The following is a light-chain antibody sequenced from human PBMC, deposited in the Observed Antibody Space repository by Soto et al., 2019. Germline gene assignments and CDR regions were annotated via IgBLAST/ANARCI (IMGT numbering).Light chain of an antibody. Sequence: QSALTQPASVSGSPGQSITISCTGTSCDVGSYNLVSWYQQHPGKAPKLMIYEVSKRPSGVSNRFSGSKSGNTASLTISGLQAEDEADYYCCSYARTLFGGGTQLTVL. V-gene: IGLV2-23*02. J-gene: IGLJ2*01. CDR3: CSYARTL. CDR2: EVS. CDR1: SCDVGSYNL.